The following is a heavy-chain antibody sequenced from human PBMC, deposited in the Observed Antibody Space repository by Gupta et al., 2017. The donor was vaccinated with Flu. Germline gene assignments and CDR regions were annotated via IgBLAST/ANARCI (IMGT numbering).Heavy chain of an antibody. D-gene: IGHD2-21*02. CDR1: GFTVSTNQ. CDR3: ARGARGGAACYPLDY. J-gene: IGHJ4*02. V-gene: IGHV3-66*02. Sequence: EVQLVESGGGLAQPGGSLRLSCVASGFTVSTNQMTWVRQAPGKGLEWVSIINSGGGTYYAYSGKGRFTISRDTSKSSLYLQINKLSPEDTAVYYCARGARGGAACYPLDYWGQGTLLTVSS. CDR2: INSGGGT.